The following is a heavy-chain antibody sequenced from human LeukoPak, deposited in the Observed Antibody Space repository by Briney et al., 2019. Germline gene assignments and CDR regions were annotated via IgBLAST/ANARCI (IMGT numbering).Heavy chain of an antibody. V-gene: IGHV4-59*11. CDR3: AREGVQAVGVLDH. Sequence: PSETLSLTCTVSGGSINNHYWAWIRQPPGRALEWIGFTYASEYTNINLSLKSRVTMSADTSRNQFSLNLTSVTAADTAVYYCAREGVQAVGVLDHWGRGTLVTVSS. J-gene: IGHJ4*02. CDR2: TYASEYT. CDR1: GGSINNHY. D-gene: IGHD3-3*01.